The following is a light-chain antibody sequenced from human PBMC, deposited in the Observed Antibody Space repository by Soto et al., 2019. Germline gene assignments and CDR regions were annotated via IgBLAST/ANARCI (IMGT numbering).Light chain of an antibody. CDR2: KAS. J-gene: IGKJ4*01. V-gene: IGKV1-5*03. Sequence: DIQMTQSPSTLSASVGDRVTITCRASQNIDTWLAWYQQKPGRAPNLLIYKASSLESGVPSRFSGSGSGTEFTLTISSLQPDDFATYYCQQYYTYSTFGGGTKLEI. CDR1: QNIDTW. CDR3: QQYYTYST.